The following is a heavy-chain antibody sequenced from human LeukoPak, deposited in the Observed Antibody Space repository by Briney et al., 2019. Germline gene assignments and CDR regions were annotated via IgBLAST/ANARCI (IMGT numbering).Heavy chain of an antibody. Sequence: GGSLRLSCAASGFTFSSYSMNWVRQAPGKGLEWASYISSSSSTIFYADSVKGRFTISRDNAKNSLYLQMNSLRAEDTAVYYCAREMLGSSSYEPFDYWGQGTLVTVSS. V-gene: IGHV3-48*01. J-gene: IGHJ4*02. CDR3: AREMLGSSSYEPFDY. CDR1: GFTFSSYS. CDR2: ISSSSSTI. D-gene: IGHD6-13*01.